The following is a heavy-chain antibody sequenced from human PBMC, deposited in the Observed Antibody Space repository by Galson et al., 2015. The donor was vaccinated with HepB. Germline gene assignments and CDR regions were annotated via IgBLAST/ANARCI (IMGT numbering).Heavy chain of an antibody. V-gene: IGHV1-3*01. CDR1: GYTFTSYA. Sequence: SVKVSCKASGYTFTSYAMHWVRQAPGQRLEWMGWINAGNGNTKYSQKFQGRVTITRDTSASTAYMELSSLRSEDTAVYYCASSPHGYLGYSSSLDYWGQGTLVTVSS. CDR2: INAGNGNT. D-gene: IGHD6-13*01. J-gene: IGHJ4*02. CDR3: ASSPHGYLGYSSSLDY.